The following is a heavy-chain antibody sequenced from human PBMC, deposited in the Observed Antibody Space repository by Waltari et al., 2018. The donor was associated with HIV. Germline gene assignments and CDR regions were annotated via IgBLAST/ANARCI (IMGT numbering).Heavy chain of an antibody. CDR2: VKYDGQR. CDR3: VRGPSWQLGGLDG. D-gene: IGHD6-13*01. CDR1: NASFDPSY. V-gene: IGHV4-34*01. Sequence: QVQLEQWGAGLVKPSETLSVTCAVYNASFDPSYYGTWVRRDPGKGREWIGVVKYDGQRVDILAWQSGMSAAVDASKTRLSLRLTSATAGGTAVYFGVRGPSWQLGGLDGWGRGTT. J-gene: IGHJ6*02.